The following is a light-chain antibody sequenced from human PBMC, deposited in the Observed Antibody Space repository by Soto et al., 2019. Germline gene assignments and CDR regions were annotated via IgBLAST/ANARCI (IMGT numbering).Light chain of an antibody. CDR1: QSVSGW. V-gene: IGKV1-5*03. Sequence: DIQMTQSPSTLSASVGDRVTITCRASQSVSGWLAWYQQKPGKAPKLLIYKASSLETGVPSRFSGSESGTEFTLTISSLQPDYFATYYCQQYSIYSWAFGQGTRVEIK. CDR3: QQYSIYSWA. J-gene: IGKJ1*01. CDR2: KAS.